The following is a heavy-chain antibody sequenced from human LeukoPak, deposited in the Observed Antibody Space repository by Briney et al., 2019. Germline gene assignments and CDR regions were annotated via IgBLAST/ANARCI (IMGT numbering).Heavy chain of an antibody. CDR1: GFTFSSYE. Sequence: GGSQRLSCAASGFTFSSYEMNWVRQAPGKGLEWVSYISSSGSTIYYADSVKGRFTISRDNAKNSLYLQMNSLRAEDTAVYYCARDGSGGYSGPNWFDAWGQGTLVTVSS. CDR2: ISSSGSTI. J-gene: IGHJ5*02. V-gene: IGHV3-48*03. D-gene: IGHD3-10*01. CDR3: ARDGSGGYSGPNWFDA.